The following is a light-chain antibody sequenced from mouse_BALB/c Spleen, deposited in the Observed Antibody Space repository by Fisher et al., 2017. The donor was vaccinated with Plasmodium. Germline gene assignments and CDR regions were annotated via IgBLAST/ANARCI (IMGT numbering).Light chain of an antibody. CDR3: LLYCEFPPT. CDR1: QDINRY. V-gene: IGKV14-111*01. CDR2: RAN. J-gene: IGKJ1*01. Sequence: DIVMTQSPSSMYASLGERVTITCKASQDINRYLTWFQQKPGKSPKTLIYRANRLVDGFPSRFSGSGSGQDYSLNISSLEYEDMGIYYFLLYCEFPPTFGGGTTLAIK.